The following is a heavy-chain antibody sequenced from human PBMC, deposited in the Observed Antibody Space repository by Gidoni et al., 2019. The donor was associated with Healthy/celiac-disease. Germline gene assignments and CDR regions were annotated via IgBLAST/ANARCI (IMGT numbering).Heavy chain of an antibody. V-gene: IGHV4-30-2*01. CDR3: ARALGYCSSTSCQSYYYYYYMDV. J-gene: IGHJ6*03. D-gene: IGHD2-2*01. CDR2: IYHSGST. Sequence: QLQLQESGSGLVKPSQTLSLTCAVSGGSISSGSYSWSWIRQPPGKGLEWIGYIYHSGSTYYNPSLKSRVTISVDRSKNQFSLKLSSVTAADTAVYYCARALGYCSSTSCQSYYYYYYMDVWGKGTTVTVSS. CDR1: GGSISSGSYS.